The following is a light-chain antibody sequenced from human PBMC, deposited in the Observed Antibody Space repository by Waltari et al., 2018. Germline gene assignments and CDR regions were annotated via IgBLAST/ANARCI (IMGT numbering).Light chain of an antibody. V-gene: IGLV2-14*01. J-gene: IGLJ3*02. Sequence: QSALTQPASVSGSPGQSITISCTGTSSDVGGYNYVSWYQQHPDKAPKLMIYEVSNRPSGGSNRFSGSKSGNTASLTISGLQAEDEADYYCSSYTSSSTLLFGGGTKLTVL. CDR1: SSDVGGYNY. CDR2: EVS. CDR3: SSYTSSSTLL.